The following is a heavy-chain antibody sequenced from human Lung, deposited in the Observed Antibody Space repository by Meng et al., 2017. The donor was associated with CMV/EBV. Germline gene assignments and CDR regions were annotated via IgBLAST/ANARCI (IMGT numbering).Heavy chain of an antibody. Sequence: SETLSLTCTVSGGFISSRNYWGWIRQAPGKGLEWIGSVFHDGTTYYNPSLRSRVSISVGTSKTQFSLRLTSVTAADTAVYYCAREQVVVEPAPGRDGLGVWGQGTTVTVSS. J-gene: IGHJ6*02. CDR1: GGFISSRNY. CDR3: AREQVVVEPAPGRDGLGV. V-gene: IGHV4-39*07. D-gene: IGHD2-15*01. CDR2: VFHDGTT.